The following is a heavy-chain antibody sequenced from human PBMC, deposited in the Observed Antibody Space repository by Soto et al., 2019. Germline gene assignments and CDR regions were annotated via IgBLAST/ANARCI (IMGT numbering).Heavy chain of an antibody. D-gene: IGHD3-3*01. Sequence: PGGSLRLSCAASGFTFSSYWMHWVRQAPGKGLVWVSPTYSNGSNSRYADSVEGRFTISRDNAKNTLYLQMNSLRAEDTAVYYCARRRSSHYFDYWGQGILVTVSS. J-gene: IGHJ4*02. CDR1: GFTFSSYW. CDR2: TYSNGSNS. CDR3: ARRRSSHYFDY. V-gene: IGHV3-74*01.